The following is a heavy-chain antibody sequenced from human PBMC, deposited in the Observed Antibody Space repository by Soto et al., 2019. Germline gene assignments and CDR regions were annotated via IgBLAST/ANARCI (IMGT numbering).Heavy chain of an antibody. CDR1: GGTFSSYA. D-gene: IGHD6-13*01. J-gene: IGHJ6*02. Sequence: QVQLVQSGAEVKKPGSSVKVSCKASGGTFSSYAISWVRQAPGQGLEWMGGIIPIFGTANYAQKFQGRVTITADESKSTADMELSSLRSEDTAVYYCARDSRIAAAAYYYYGMDVWGQGTTVTVSS. V-gene: IGHV1-69*12. CDR3: ARDSRIAAAAYYYYGMDV. CDR2: IIPIFGTA.